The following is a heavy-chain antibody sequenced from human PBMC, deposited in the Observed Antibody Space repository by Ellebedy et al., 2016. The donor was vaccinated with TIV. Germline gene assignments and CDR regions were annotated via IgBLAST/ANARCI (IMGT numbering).Heavy chain of an antibody. J-gene: IGHJ4*02. CDR2: FFPSGSDT. CDR3: ASVDYYASGAYL. D-gene: IGHD3-10*01. Sequence: GESLKISCKGSGYSFTSYWIGWVRQMPGKGLEWMGIFFPSGSDTRYSPSSQGHVTISADTSINTVYLQWSSLRASDTAMYYCASVDYYASGAYLWGRGTLVTVSS. V-gene: IGHV5-51*01. CDR1: GYSFTSYW.